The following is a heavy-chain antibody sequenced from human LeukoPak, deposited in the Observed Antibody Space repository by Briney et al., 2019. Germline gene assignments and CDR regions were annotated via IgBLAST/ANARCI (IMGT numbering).Heavy chain of an antibody. CDR3: ARDVGEYCSSVSCYASDY. D-gene: IGHD2-2*01. J-gene: IGHJ4*02. V-gene: IGHV1-2*02. CDR2: INPNSGGT. CDR1: GCTFTVYY. Sequence: ASVKVSCKASGCTFTVYYMHWVRQAPGQGLEWMGWINPNSGGTNYAQKFQGSVTMTRDTSINTFYMELSRLRSDDPAVYYCARDVGEYCSSVSCYASDYWGQGTLVTVSS.